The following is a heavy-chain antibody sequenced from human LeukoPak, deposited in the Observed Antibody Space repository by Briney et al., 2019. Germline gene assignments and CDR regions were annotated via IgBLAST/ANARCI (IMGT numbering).Heavy chain of an antibody. CDR1: GGPIYSYY. V-gene: IGHV4-4*07. D-gene: IGHD3-22*01. Sequence: SETLSLPCTVSGGPIYSYYWSWIRQTAGKGLEWIGRLYPGVSTDFHPSLKSRVTMSVDSSKNQIALKLSAVTAADTAVYYCTRMRFYDSTGYSPGHYMDVWGKGTTVTVSS. CDR3: TRMRFYDSTGYSPGHYMDV. CDR2: LYPGVST. J-gene: IGHJ6*03.